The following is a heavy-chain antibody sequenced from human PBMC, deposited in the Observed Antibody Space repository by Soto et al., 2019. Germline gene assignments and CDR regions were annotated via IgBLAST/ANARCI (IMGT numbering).Heavy chain of an antibody. Sequence: PGESLKISWKGSGYNFASYCIVWVRQMPGKGLEWMGIIFPGDSDTRYSPSFQGQVTISADKSISTAYLQWSSLKASDTAMFYCARLAYYDSSGYYIDYWGQGTVVTVSS. J-gene: IGHJ4*02. D-gene: IGHD3-22*01. V-gene: IGHV5-51*01. CDR2: IFPGDSDT. CDR1: GYNFASYC. CDR3: ARLAYYDSSGYYIDY.